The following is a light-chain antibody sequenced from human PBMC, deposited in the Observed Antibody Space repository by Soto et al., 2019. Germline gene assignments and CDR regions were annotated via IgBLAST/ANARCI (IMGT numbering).Light chain of an antibody. V-gene: IGKV3-11*01. CDR3: QHRYNWPYT. CDR1: QSVNSY. J-gene: IGKJ2*01. CDR2: DAS. Sequence: EIVLTQSPATLSLSPGERATLSCRASQSVNSYLAWYQLKPGQAPRVLIYDASNRATGIPARFSGSGSGTDFPLIISSLEPEDSAVYYCQHRYNWPYTFGQGTKLEIK.